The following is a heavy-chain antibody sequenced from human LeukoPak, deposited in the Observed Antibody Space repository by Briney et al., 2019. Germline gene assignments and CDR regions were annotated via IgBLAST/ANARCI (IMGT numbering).Heavy chain of an antibody. J-gene: IGHJ3*02. D-gene: IGHD3-10*01. CDR1: GVSISSGSNY. CDR2: IYSSGST. CDR3: ARSDGYGLVGI. V-gene: IGHV4-39*07. Sequence: PSETLSLTCRVSGVSISSGSNYWGWICQPPGKTLEWIGSIYSSGSTYYNSSLKSRVIILIDTAKNHFSLNLSSVTAADTAVYYCARSDGYGLVGIWGQGTMVTVSS.